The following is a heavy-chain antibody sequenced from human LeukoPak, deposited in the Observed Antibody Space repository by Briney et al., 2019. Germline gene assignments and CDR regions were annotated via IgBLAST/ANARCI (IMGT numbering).Heavy chain of an antibody. Sequence: GGSLRLSCAASGFTFSSYSMNWVRQAPGKGLEWVSYISSSSSTIYYADSVKGRFTISRDNAKNSLYLQMNSLRAEDTAVYYCARQAIDFYYYMDVWGKGTTVTVSS. CDR1: GFTFSSYS. D-gene: IGHD2-15*01. CDR3: ARQAIDFYYYMDV. J-gene: IGHJ6*03. V-gene: IGHV3-48*01. CDR2: ISSSSSTI.